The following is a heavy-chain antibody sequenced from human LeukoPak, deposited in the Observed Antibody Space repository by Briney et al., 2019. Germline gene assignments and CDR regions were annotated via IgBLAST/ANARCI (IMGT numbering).Heavy chain of an antibody. CDR3: AKAIYPGYSSSWRGPPFDY. CDR2: ISGSGGST. Sequence: GGSLRLSCAASGFTFSSYAMSWVRQAPGKGLEWVSAISGSGGSTYYADSVKGRFTISGDNSKNTLYLQMNSLRAEDTAVYYCAKAIYPGYSSSWRGPPFDYWGQGTLVTVSS. CDR1: GFTFSSYA. D-gene: IGHD6-13*01. J-gene: IGHJ4*02. V-gene: IGHV3-23*01.